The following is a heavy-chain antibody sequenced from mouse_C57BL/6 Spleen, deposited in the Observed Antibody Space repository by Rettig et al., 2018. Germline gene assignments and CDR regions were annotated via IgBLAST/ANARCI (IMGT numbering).Heavy chain of an antibody. V-gene: IGHV1-64*01. D-gene: IGHD2-4*01. J-gene: IGHJ3*01. CDR2: IHPNSGST. Sequence: VKLSCKASGYTFTSYWMHWVKQRPGQGLEWIGMIHPNSGSTNYNEKFKSKATLTVDKSSSTAYMQLSSLTSEDSAVYYCASPLYYDYVWFAYWGQGTLVTVSA. CDR3: ASPLYYDYVWFAY. CDR1: GYTFTSYW.